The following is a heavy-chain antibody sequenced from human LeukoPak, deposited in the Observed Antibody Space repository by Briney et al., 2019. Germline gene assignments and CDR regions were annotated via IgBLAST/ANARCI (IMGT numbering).Heavy chain of an antibody. CDR1: GFTFSSYA. CDR2: ISGSGGST. D-gene: IGHD3-10*01. V-gene: IGHV3-23*01. Sequence: GGSLRLSCAASGFTFSSYAMSWVRQAPGKGLEWVSAISGSGGSTYYADSVKGRFTISRDNSKNTLYLQMNSLRAEDTAVYYCAKWDYGSGSYQSPFDYWGQGTLVTVSS. CDR3: AKWDYGSGSYQSPFDY. J-gene: IGHJ4*02.